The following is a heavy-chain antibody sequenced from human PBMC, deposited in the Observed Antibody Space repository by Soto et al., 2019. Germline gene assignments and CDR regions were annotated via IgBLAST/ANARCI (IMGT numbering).Heavy chain of an antibody. D-gene: IGHD4-17*01. Sequence: GGSLRLSCAASGFTFSSYSMNWVRQAPGKGLEWVSSISSSSSYIYYADSVKGRFTISRDNAKNSLYLQMNSLRAEDTAVYYWARSPTTTPPCFAPGGQGTLVTVSP. J-gene: IGHJ5*02. CDR1: GFTFSSYS. CDR2: ISSSSSYI. CDR3: ARSPTTTPPCFAP. V-gene: IGHV3-21*01.